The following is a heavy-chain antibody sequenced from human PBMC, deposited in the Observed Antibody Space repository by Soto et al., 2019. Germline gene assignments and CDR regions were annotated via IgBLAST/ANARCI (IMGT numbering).Heavy chain of an antibody. J-gene: IGHJ4*02. Sequence: GGSLRLSCAASGFTFSSYGMHWVRQAPGKGLEWVAVISYDGSNKYYADSVKGRFTISRDNSKNTLYLQMNSLRAEDTAVYYCARDLSPEQWLVPGDYWGQGTLVTVSS. CDR3: ARDLSPEQWLVPGDY. CDR1: GFTFSSYG. CDR2: ISYDGSNK. D-gene: IGHD6-19*01. V-gene: IGHV3-30*19.